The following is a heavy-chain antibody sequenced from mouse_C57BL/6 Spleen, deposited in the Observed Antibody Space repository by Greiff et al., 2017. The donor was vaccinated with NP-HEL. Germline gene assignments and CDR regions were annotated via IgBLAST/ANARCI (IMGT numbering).Heavy chain of an antibody. CDR1: GYTFTSYW. CDR3: ARNWDDYFDY. Sequence: VQLQQPGAELVRPGTSVKLSCKASGYTFTSYWMHWVKQRPGQGLEWIGVIDPSDSYTNYNQKFKGKATLTVDTSSSTAYMQLSSLTSEDSAVDCCARNWDDYFDYWGQGTTLTVSS. CDR2: IDPSDSYT. J-gene: IGHJ2*01. V-gene: IGHV1-59*01. D-gene: IGHD4-1*01.